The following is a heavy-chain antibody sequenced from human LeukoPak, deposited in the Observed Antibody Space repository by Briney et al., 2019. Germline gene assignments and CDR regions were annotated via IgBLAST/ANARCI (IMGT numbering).Heavy chain of an antibody. Sequence: PGGSLRLSCAASGFTFNKYWLTWVRQAPGKGLEWVSLIYSAGSTYYADSVKGRFTISRDNSKNTLYLQMNSLRAEDTAVYYCARDGVRGYAFGPFVYWGQGTLVTVSS. V-gene: IGHV3-53*01. CDR3: ARDGVRGYAFGPFVY. CDR1: GFTFNKYW. CDR2: IYSAGST. D-gene: IGHD5-18*01. J-gene: IGHJ4*02.